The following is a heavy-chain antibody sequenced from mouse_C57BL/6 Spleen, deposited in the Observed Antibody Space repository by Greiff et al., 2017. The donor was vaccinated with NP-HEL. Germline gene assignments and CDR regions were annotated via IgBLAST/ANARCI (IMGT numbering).Heavy chain of an antibody. CDR3: AREVNIYYYAMDY. CDR1: GFTFSDYG. V-gene: IGHV5-17*01. D-gene: IGHD2-2*01. Sequence: EVMLVESGGGLVKPGGSLKLSCAASGFTFSDYGMHWVRQAPEKGLEWVAYISSGSSTIYYADTVKGRFTISRDNAKNTLFLQMTSLRSEDTAMYYCAREVNIYYYAMDYWGQGTSVTVSS. J-gene: IGHJ4*01. CDR2: ISSGSSTI.